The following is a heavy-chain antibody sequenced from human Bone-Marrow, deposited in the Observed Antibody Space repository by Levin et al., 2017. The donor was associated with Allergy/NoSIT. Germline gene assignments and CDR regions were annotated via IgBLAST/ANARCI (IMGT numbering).Heavy chain of an antibody. D-gene: IGHD2-15*01. J-gene: IGHJ3*02. CDR2: IYAGGNT. Sequence: GGSLRLSCAASGFTVSHNYMSWVRQAPGKGLDWVSVIYAGGNTYYADSVKGRFTFSRDNSKNTLYLRMNSLRAEDTAVYYCARDPRYCSGGSCYYYAFDIWGQGTMVTVSS. CDR3: ARDPRYCSGGSCYYYAFDI. V-gene: IGHV3-53*01. CDR1: GFTVSHNY.